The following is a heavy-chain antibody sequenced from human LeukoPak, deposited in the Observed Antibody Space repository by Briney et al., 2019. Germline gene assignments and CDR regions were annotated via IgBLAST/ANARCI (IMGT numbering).Heavy chain of an antibody. J-gene: IGHJ3*02. CDR2: IYCSGST. D-gene: IGHD6-13*01. CDR3: AREEQLDAFDI. CDR1: GGSISSGGYY. V-gene: IGHV4-31*03. Sequence: SQTLSLTCTVSGGSISSGGYYWSWIRQHPGKGLEWIGYIYCSGSTYYNPSLKSRVTISVDTSKNQFSLKLSSVTAADTAVYYCAREEQLDAFDIWGQGTMVTVSS.